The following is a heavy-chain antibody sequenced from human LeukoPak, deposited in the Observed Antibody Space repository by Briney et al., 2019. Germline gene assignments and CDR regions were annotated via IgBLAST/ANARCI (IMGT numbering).Heavy chain of an antibody. CDR3: TRDIRLTTDRDAFDI. J-gene: IGHJ3*02. D-gene: IGHD1-14*01. CDR1: GFTFSSYA. Sequence: PGGSLRLSCAASGFTFSSYAMSWVRQAPGKGPEWVSSISGSAWTIYDTDSVKGRFTTSRDNAKNSLYLQMNSLRPEDTAVYFCTRDIRLTTDRDAFDIWGQGTMVTVSS. V-gene: IGHV3-21*01. CDR2: ISGSAWTI.